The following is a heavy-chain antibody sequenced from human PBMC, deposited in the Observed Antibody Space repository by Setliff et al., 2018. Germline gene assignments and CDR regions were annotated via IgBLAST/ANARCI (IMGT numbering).Heavy chain of an antibody. CDR2: IHHSGKA. CDR1: GFSISSGYY. J-gene: IGHJ5*02. Sequence: PSETLSLTCAVYGFSISSGYYWGWIRQHPGKGLEWIVNIHHSGKAYYNPSLKSRVTMSVDTSKNHVSLKLSSVTAADTAVYYCARAHTWSLPNDNSGYPGWFDPWGQGTLVTVSS. D-gene: IGHD3-22*01. V-gene: IGHV4-38-2*01. CDR3: ARAHTWSLPNDNSGYPGWFDP.